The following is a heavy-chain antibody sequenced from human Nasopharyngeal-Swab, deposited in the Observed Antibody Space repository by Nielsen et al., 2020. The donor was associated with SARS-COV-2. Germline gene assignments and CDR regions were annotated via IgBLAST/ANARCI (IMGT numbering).Heavy chain of an antibody. CDR3: ARLPHRDTAMVKAVVLDY. CDR1: GGSFSGYY. V-gene: IGHV4-34*01. Sequence: GSLRLYCAVYGGSFSGYYWSWIRQPPGKGLEWIGEINHSGSTNYNPSLKSRVTISVDTSKNQFSLKLSSVTAADTAVYYCARLPHRDTAMVKAVVLDYWGQGTLVTVSS. J-gene: IGHJ4*02. D-gene: IGHD5-18*01. CDR2: INHSGST.